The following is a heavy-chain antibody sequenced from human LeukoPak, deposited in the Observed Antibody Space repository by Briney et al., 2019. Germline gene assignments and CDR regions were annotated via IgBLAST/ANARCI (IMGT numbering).Heavy chain of an antibody. CDR2: IGGSGVRT. CDR1: GFTFGTYG. J-gene: IGHJ3*01. D-gene: IGHD3-16*01. Sequence: GGTLRLSCAASGFTFGTYGMNWVRQAPGKGLEWVSGIGGSGVRTYYADSVKGRFTISRDNAKNTLYLQMSSLRAEDTAVYYCARDFLHLGGWGQGTMVTVSS. CDR3: ARDFLHLGG. V-gene: IGHV3-23*01.